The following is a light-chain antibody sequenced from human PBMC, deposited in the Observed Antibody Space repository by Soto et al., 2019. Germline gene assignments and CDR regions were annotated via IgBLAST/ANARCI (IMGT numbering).Light chain of an antibody. CDR3: QQYSTYPYI. CDR1: QSINRC. CDR2: KAS. Sequence: DIQMTQSPSTLSAAVGDRVTITCRASQSINRCLAWYQQKPWKAPKLLISKASTSESGVPSRFSGGGIGTEFSLSISSLQPDAFATYYCQQYSTYPYIFGQGTKVEIK. J-gene: IGKJ2*01. V-gene: IGKV1-5*03.